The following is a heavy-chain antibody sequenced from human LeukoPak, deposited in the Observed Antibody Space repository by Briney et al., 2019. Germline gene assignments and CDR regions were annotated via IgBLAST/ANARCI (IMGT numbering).Heavy chain of an antibody. CDR1: GGTFSSYA. CDR3: ARTNVAIVVVIPRGYYYYGMDV. CDR2: IIPIFGTA. V-gene: IGHV1-69*13. Sequence: SVKVSCKASGGTFSSYAISWVRQAPGQGLEWMGGIIPIFGTANYAQKFQGRVTVTADESTSTAYMELSSLRSEDTAVYYCARTNVAIVVVIPRGYYYYGMDVWGQGTTVTVSS. D-gene: IGHD3-22*01. J-gene: IGHJ6*02.